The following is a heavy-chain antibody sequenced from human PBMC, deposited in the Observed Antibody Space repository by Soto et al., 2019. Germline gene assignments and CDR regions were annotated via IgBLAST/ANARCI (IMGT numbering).Heavy chain of an antibody. D-gene: IGHD3-3*01. V-gene: IGHV3-15*01. CDR3: VIDISESGVGELDH. Sequence: VQLVQSGAEVKKPGASVKLSCKAPADTFTSYYIHWVRQAPGHGLEWVGRIRSKTSGEIRDYAAPVKGRFTISRDDSTNTVYLQMNSLKTEDTAVYYCVIDISESGVGELDHWGQGTQVTVSS. J-gene: IGHJ4*02. CDR2: IRSKTSGEIR. CDR1: ADTFTSYY.